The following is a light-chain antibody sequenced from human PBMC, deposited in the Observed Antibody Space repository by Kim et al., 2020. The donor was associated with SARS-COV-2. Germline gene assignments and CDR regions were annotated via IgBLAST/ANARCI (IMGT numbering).Light chain of an antibody. CDR3: QQYSIRPPYT. CDR1: QSVCSIC. Sequence: EIVLTQSPGNLSLSPGERATLSCRASQSVCSICLAWYQQKSGQAPRLLIYSVSTRATGIPDRFSGSGSGTDFTLTISRLEPEDSAMYYCQQYSIRPPYTFGQGTKLEIK. J-gene: IGKJ2*01. CDR2: SVS. V-gene: IGKV3-20*01.